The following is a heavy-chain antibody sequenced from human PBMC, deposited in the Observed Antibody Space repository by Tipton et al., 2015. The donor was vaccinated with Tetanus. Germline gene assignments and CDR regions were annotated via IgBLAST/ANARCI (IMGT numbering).Heavy chain of an antibody. J-gene: IGHJ4*02. V-gene: IGHV3-30*03. Sequence: SLRLSCAASGFPFSSYNMHWVRQAPGRGLESVAVISSDGSNQYYSDSVKGRFTISRDNSKNALYLQMNSLRAEDTAVYYCARDIDVPGTTLYFDYWGQGTLVTVSS. CDR2: ISSDGSNQ. CDR1: GFPFSSYN. D-gene: IGHD1-1*01. CDR3: ARDIDVPGTTLYFDY.